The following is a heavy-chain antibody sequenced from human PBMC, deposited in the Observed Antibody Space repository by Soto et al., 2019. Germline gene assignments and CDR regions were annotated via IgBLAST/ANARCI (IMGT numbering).Heavy chain of an antibody. CDR1: GFTFSSYA. V-gene: IGHV3-30-3*01. Sequence: QVQLVESGGGVVQPGRSLRLSCAASGFTFSSYAMHWVRQAPGKGLEWVAVISYDGSNKYYADSVKGRFTISRDNSKNTRYLQMNSLRAEDTAVYYCARDRRYCISTSCSPYYYYGMDVWGQGTTVTVSS. J-gene: IGHJ6*02. CDR2: ISYDGSNK. CDR3: ARDRRYCISTSCSPYYYYGMDV. D-gene: IGHD2-2*01.